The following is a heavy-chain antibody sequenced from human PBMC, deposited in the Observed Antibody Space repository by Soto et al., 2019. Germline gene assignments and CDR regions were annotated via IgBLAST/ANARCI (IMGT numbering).Heavy chain of an antibody. Sequence: QVQLVQSGAEVKKPGSSVNVSCKASGGTFSSYAISWVRQAPGQGLEWMGGIIPIFGTANYAQKFQGRVTITADESTSTAYMELSSLRSEDTAVYYCATNLYCSSTSCPLRQYNWFDPWGQGTLVTVSS. CDR1: GGTFSSYA. D-gene: IGHD2-2*01. CDR3: ATNLYCSSTSCPLRQYNWFDP. CDR2: IIPIFGTA. J-gene: IGHJ5*02. V-gene: IGHV1-69*01.